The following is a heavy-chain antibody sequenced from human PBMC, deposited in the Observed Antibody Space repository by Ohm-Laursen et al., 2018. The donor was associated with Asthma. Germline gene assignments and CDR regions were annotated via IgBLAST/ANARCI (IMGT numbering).Heavy chain of an antibody. CDR3: ATNLPYEAENY. V-gene: IGHV3-7*05. Sequence: SLRLSCTASGFTFSSYWMSWVRQAPGKGLEWVANIYPDGGEKYYVDSVDGRFTISRDNAKNSLYLQMNSLRAEDMAVYYCATNLPYEAENYWGQGTLVTVSS. D-gene: IGHD3-16*01. CDR1: GFTFSSYW. J-gene: IGHJ4*02. CDR2: IYPDGGEK.